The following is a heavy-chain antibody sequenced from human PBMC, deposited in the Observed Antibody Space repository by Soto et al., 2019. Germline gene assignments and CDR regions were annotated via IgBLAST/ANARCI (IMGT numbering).Heavy chain of an antibody. CDR3: ARVATVTTLNYYYGMDG. J-gene: IGHJ6*02. CDR1: GFTVSSKY. Sequence: XGSLRLSCAAAGFTVSSKYMSWVRQAPGKGLEWVSVIYSGGSTYYAASVKGRSTISRDNSKNTLYLQMNSLRAEDTAVYYCARVATVTTLNYYYGMDGWGQGTTVTVSS. V-gene: IGHV3-53*01. D-gene: IGHD4-4*01. CDR2: IYSGGST.